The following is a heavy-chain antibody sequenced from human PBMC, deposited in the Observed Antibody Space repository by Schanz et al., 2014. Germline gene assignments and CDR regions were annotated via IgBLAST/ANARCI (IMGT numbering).Heavy chain of an antibody. V-gene: IGHV1-2*06. Sequence: QVQVVQSGAEVKKPGASVKVSCKASGYTFTDYGVIWVRQAPGQGLEYMGRINPNSGGTNFAQKFQGRVTMTRDTSISTVYMELSRLRSDDTAVYYCAREGTVIRGLSGWFDPWGQGTLVTVSS. D-gene: IGHD3-10*01. J-gene: IGHJ5*02. CDR3: AREGTVIRGLSGWFDP. CDR2: INPNSGGT. CDR1: GYTFTDYG.